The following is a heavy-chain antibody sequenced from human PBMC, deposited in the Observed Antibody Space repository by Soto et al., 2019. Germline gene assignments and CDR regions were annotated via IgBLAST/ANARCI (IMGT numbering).Heavy chain of an antibody. CDR1: GGTFSSYT. J-gene: IGHJ4*02. Sequence: QVQLVQSGAEVKKPGSSVKVSCKASGGTFSSYTISWVRQAPGQGLEWMGRIIPILGIANYAQKFQVRVTITADKTTRTAYMELSSLRSEDTAVYYCATAWLNGDYDQVDRWGDYWGQGTLVTVSS. V-gene: IGHV1-69*02. CDR2: IIPILGIA. CDR3: ATAWLNGDYDQVDRWGDY. D-gene: IGHD4-17*01.